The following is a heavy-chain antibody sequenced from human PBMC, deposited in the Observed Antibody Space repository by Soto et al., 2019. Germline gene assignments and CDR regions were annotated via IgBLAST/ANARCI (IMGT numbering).Heavy chain of an antibody. CDR3: ARAKYSYDSSGDDWYFDL. V-gene: IGHV1-8*01. J-gene: IGHJ2*01. CDR2: MNPNSGNT. CDR1: GYTFTSYD. Sequence: QVQLVQSGAEVKKPVASVKVSCKASGYTFTSYDINWVRQATGQGLEWMGWMNPNSGNTGYAQKFQGRVTMTRNTSISTAYMELSSLRSEDTAVYYCARAKYSYDSSGDDWYFDLWGRGPLVPVSS. D-gene: IGHD3-22*01.